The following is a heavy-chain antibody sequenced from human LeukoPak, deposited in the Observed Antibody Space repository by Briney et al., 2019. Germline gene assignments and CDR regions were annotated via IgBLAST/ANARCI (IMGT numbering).Heavy chain of an antibody. D-gene: IGHD1-26*01. V-gene: IGHV4-39*01. J-gene: IGHJ4*02. Sequence: SETLSLTCTVSGCSISSSSYYWGWIRQPPGKGLEWIGSIYYSGSTYYNPSLKSRVTISVDTSKNQFSLKLSSVTAADTAVYYCARYSGSYYSFDYWGQGTLVTVSS. CDR3: ARYSGSYYSFDY. CDR2: IYYSGST. CDR1: GCSISSSSYY.